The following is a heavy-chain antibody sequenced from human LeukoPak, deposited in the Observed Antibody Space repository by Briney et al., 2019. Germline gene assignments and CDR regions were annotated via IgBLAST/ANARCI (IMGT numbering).Heavy chain of an antibody. CDR1: GGTFSSYA. Sequence: ASVKVSCKASGGTFSSYAISWVRQAPGQGLEWMGRIIPILGIANYAQKFQGRVTITADKSTSTAYMELSSLRSEDTAVYYCARDGDWNDVRIRRAFDYWGQGTLVTVSS. CDR3: ARDGDWNDVRIRRAFDY. D-gene: IGHD1-1*01. V-gene: IGHV1-69*04. J-gene: IGHJ4*02. CDR2: IIPILGIA.